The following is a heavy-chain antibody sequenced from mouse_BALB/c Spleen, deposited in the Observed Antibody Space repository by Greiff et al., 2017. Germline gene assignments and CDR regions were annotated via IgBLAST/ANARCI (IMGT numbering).Heavy chain of an antibody. CDR3: ARPTMITTPFAY. D-gene: IGHD2-4*01. CDR1: GFTFSSFG. CDR2: ISSGSSTI. V-gene: IGHV5-17*02. J-gene: IGHJ3*01. Sequence: EVKLMESGGGLVQPGGSRKLSCAASGFTFSSFGMHWVRQAPEKGLEWVAYISSGSSTIYYADTVKGRFTISRDNPKNTLFLQMTSLRYEDTAMYYCARPTMITTPFAYWGQGTLVTVSA.